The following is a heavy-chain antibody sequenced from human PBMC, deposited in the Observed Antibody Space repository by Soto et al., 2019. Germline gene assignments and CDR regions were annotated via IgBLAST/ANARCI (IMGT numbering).Heavy chain of an antibody. J-gene: IGHJ4*02. CDR1: GGSISSYY. D-gene: IGHD4-17*01. CDR2: IYYSGST. Sequence: PSETLSLTCTVSGGSISSYYWSWIRQPPGKGLEWIGYIYYSGSTNYNPSLKSRVTISVDTSKNQFSLKLSSVTAADTAVYYCARGGTTVVKSHFDYWGQGTLVTVS. V-gene: IGHV4-59*01. CDR3: ARGGTTVVKSHFDY.